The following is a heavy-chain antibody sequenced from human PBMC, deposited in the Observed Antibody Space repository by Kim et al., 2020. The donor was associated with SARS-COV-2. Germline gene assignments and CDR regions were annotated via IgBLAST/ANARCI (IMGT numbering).Heavy chain of an antibody. Sequence: GGSLRLSCVASGFTFSNYGMSWVRQAPGKGLEWVSGISGSGETTTYADSVKGRITISRDNSKNTLHLQMSSLRAEDTAIYYCANFLQPDHWVQGALVTAS. CDR1: GFTFSNYG. V-gene: IGHV3-23*01. D-gene: IGHD6-13*01. J-gene: IGHJ5*02. CDR3: ANFLQPDH. CDR2: ISGSGETT.